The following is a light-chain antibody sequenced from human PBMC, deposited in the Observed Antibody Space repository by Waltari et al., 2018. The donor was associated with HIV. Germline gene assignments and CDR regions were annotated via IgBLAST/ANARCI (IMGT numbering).Light chain of an antibody. CDR3: ASWDDSLKAYI. V-gene: IGLV1-44*01. CDR1: NPNIGSDP. CDR2: SND. J-gene: IGLJ1*01. Sequence: QSVLPQPPSVSGTPGLRVPVSCSRSNPNIGSDPVKWYQQVPGSAPKVVMYSNDHRPSGVPDRFSGSKSGTSASLAISGVQSGDEADYYCASWDDSLKAYIFGTGTKVTVL.